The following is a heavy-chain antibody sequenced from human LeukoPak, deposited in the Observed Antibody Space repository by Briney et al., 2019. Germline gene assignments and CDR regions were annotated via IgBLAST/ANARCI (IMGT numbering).Heavy chain of an antibody. CDR1: LFTFSSYG. CDR3: AKVEYSGL. Sequence: GRSLRLSRAASLFTFSSYGMHGVRQAPGKGLEWVAVISYDGSNKYYADSVKGRFTISRDNSKNTLYLQVNSLRAEDTAVYYCAKVEYSGLWGQGTLVTVFS. V-gene: IGHV3-30*18. D-gene: IGHD1-26*01. CDR2: ISYDGSNK. J-gene: IGHJ4*02.